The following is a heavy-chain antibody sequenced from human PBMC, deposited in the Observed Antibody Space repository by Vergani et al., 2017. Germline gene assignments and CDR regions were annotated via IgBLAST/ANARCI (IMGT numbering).Heavy chain of an antibody. V-gene: IGHV1-3*01. CDR1: GYTFTSYA. Sequence: QVQLVQSGAEVKKPGASVKVSCKASGYTFTSYAMHWVRQAPGQRLEWMGWINAGNGNTKYSQKFQGRVTMTTDTSTSTAYMELRSLRSDDTAVYYCARVGIAAAGKRFDPWGQGTLVTVSS. CDR3: ARVGIAAAGKRFDP. J-gene: IGHJ5*02. CDR2: INAGNGNT. D-gene: IGHD6-13*01.